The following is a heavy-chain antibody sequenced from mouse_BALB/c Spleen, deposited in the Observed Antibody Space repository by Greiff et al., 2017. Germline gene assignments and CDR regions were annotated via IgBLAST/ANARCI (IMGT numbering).Heavy chain of an antibody. V-gene: IGHV7-3*02. CDR2: IRNKANGYTT. Sequence: EVQLVESGGGLVQPGGSLRLSCATSGFTFTDYYMSWVRQPPGKALEWLGFIRNKANGYTTEYSASVKGRFTISRDNSQSILYLQMNTLRAEDSATYYCARARSYAMDYWGQGTSVTVSS. J-gene: IGHJ4*01. CDR3: ARARSYAMDY. CDR1: GFTFTDYY.